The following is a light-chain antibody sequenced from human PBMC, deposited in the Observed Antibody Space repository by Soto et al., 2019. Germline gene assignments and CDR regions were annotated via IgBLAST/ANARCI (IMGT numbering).Light chain of an antibody. Sequence: EIVLTQSPATLSLSPGERATLSCRASQSVGSYLGWYQQKPGQAPRLLIYDASNSATGIPARFSGSGFGTDFTLTISSLEPEDFAVYYCQQYNNWPRTFGQGTKVDIK. CDR1: QSVGSY. CDR3: QQYNNWPRT. V-gene: IGKV3-11*01. CDR2: DAS. J-gene: IGKJ1*01.